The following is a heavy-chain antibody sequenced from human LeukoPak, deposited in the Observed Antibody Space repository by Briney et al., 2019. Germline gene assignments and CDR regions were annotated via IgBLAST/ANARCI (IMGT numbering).Heavy chain of an antibody. J-gene: IGHJ3*02. CDR2: IYYSRST. CDR1: GGSISSYY. D-gene: IGHD3-10*01. V-gene: IGHV4-59*12. CDR3: AREPPYYASENFIDAFDI. Sequence: SETLSLTCTVSGGSISSYYWSWIRQPPGKGLEWIGYIYYSRSTKYNPSLRSRVTMSVDTSKNQFSLKVRSVTAADTAVYYCAREPPYYASENFIDAFDIWGQGTKVTVSS.